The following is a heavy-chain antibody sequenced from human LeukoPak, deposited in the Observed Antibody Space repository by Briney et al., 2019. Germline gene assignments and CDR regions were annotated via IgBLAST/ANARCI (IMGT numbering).Heavy chain of an antibody. D-gene: IGHD6-13*01. J-gene: IGHJ4*02. CDR1: GGSISSGSYY. V-gene: IGHV4-61*02. CDR2: IYTSGST. CDR3: ARARIAAAGYYFDY. Sequence: PSETLSLTCTVSGGSISSGSYYWSWIRQPAGKGLEWIGRIYTSGSTNYNPSLKSRVTISVDTSKNQFSLKLSSVTAADTAVYYCARARIAAAGYYFDYWGQGTMVTVSS.